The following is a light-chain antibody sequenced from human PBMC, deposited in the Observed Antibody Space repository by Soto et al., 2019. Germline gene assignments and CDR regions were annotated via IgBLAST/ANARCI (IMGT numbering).Light chain of an antibody. J-gene: IGLJ3*02. CDR3: GSWDSGLSAGV. Sequence: QSVLTQPPSMSAAPGQKVTISCSGSSSNIGNNYVSWYQQLPGTAPKLLIYDNNKRPSGIPDRFSGSKSGTSATLGITGLQTGDEADYFCGSWDSGLSAGVFGGGTKLTVL. CDR1: SSNIGNNY. V-gene: IGLV1-51*01. CDR2: DNN.